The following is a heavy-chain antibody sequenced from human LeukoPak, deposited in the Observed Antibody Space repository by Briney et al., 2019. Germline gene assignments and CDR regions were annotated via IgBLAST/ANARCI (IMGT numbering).Heavy chain of an antibody. Sequence: QSGGSLRLSCAVSGFSIGNHGMHWVRQAPDKGLEWEAMISHDGGAEYYGDSVKGRLTISRDNSENTLYLQMNGLRVEDTAVYYCARDWGSSGWYNWFDPWGQGTLVIVSS. J-gene: IGHJ5*02. CDR1: GFSIGNHG. CDR2: ISHDGGAE. D-gene: IGHD3-16*01. CDR3: ARDWGSSGWYNWFDP. V-gene: IGHV3-30*03.